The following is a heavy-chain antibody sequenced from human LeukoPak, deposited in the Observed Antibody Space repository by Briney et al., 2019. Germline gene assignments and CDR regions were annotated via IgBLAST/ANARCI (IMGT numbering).Heavy chain of an antibody. V-gene: IGHV3-23*01. D-gene: IGHD3-22*01. Sequence: PGGSLRLSCAASGFTFSDYAMSWVRPAPEKGLEWVSTISHVGGTYYADSVRGRFTISRDDSKNMVHLQMDSLRAEDTAVYYCARNREYDDSCDYNGWGQGTLVTVSS. CDR2: ISHVGGT. CDR3: ARNREYDDSCDYNG. J-gene: IGHJ4*02. CDR1: GFTFSDYA.